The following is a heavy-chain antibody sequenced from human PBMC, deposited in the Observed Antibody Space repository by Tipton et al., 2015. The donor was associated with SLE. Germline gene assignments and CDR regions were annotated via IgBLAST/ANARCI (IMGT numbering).Heavy chain of an antibody. J-gene: IGHJ5*02. CDR1: GGSISSYY. V-gene: IGHV4-59*01. D-gene: IGHD3-3*01. CDR3: ARMRSALNWFDP. Sequence: TLSLTCTVSGGSISSYYWSWIRQPPGKGLEWIGYIYHSGSTNYNPSLKSRVTISVDTSKNRFSLRLTSVTAADTAVYYCARMRSALNWFDPWGQGTLVTVSS. CDR2: IYHSGST.